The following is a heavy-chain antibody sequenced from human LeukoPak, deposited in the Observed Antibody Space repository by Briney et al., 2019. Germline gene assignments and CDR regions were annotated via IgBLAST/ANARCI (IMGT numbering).Heavy chain of an antibody. Sequence: GGSLRLSCAASGFTLSGYAMSWVRQAPGKGLEWVSSISSSSSYIYYADSVKGRFTISRDNAKNSLYLQMNSLRAEDTAVYYCARDSNFDWFYYYYYMDVWGKGTTVTVSS. CDR1: GFTLSGYA. V-gene: IGHV3-21*01. J-gene: IGHJ6*03. CDR2: ISSSSSYI. D-gene: IGHD3-9*01. CDR3: ARDSNFDWFYYYYYMDV.